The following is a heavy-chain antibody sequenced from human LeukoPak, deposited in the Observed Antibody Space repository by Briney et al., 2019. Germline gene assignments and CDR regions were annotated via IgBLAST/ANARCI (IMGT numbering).Heavy chain of an antibody. J-gene: IGHJ4*02. CDR2: ISSSSSYI. Sequence: GGSLRLSCAASGFTFRSYSMNWVRQAPGKGLEWVSSISSSSSYIYYADSVKGRFTIYRDNAKNSLYLQMNSMRAEDTAVYYCAREGFGELGYYWGQGTLVTVSS. CDR1: GFTFRSYS. D-gene: IGHD3-10*01. CDR3: AREGFGELGYY. V-gene: IGHV3-21*01.